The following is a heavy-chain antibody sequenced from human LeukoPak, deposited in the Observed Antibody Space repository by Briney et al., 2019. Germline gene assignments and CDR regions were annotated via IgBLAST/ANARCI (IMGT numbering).Heavy chain of an antibody. CDR2: IYYSGST. Sequence: SETLSLTCTVSGYSISSGSYYWGWTRQPPGKGLEWLGSIYYSGSTYHNPSLKSRVTMSVDTSSNEFSLRLTSVTAADTAVYYCARHAAGSGWYPVDYWGQGTLVTVSS. CDR1: GYSISSGSYY. V-gene: IGHV4-39*01. J-gene: IGHJ4*02. CDR3: ARHAAGSGWYPVDY. D-gene: IGHD6-19*01.